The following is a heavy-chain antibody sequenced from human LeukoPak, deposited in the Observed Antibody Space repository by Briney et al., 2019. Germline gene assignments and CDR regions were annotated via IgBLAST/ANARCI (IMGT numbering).Heavy chain of an antibody. Sequence: GGSLRLSCAASGFTFSSYEMNWVRQAPGKGLEWVSYISSSGSTIYYADSVKGRFTISRDNAKNSLYLQMNSLRADDTAIYYCATHGYNRDYYFDYWGQGTLVTVSS. CDR3: ATHGYNRDYYFDY. V-gene: IGHV3-48*03. CDR2: ISSSGSTI. D-gene: IGHD5-24*01. CDR1: GFTFSSYE. J-gene: IGHJ4*02.